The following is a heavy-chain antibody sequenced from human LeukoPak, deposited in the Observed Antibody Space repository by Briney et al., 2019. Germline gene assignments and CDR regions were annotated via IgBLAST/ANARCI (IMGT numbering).Heavy chain of an antibody. CDR3: ARERKYYYDSSGPLGD. CDR2: INHNSGGT. Sequence: ASVKVSCKASGYTFTGYYMHWVRQAPGQGLEWMGRINHNSGGTNYAQKFQGRVTMTRDTSISTAYMELSRLRSDDTAVYYCARERKYYYDSSGPLGDWGQGTLVTVSS. D-gene: IGHD3-22*01. V-gene: IGHV1-2*06. CDR1: GYTFTGYY. J-gene: IGHJ4*02.